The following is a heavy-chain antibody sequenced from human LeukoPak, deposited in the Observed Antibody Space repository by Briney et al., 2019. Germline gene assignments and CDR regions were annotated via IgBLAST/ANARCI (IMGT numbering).Heavy chain of an antibody. CDR2: INHSGST. D-gene: IGHD1-26*01. J-gene: IGHJ4*02. Sequence: SETLSLTCAVYGGSFSGYYWSWIRQPPGKGLEWIGEINHSGSTNYNPSLKSRVTISVDTSKNQFSLKLGSVTAADTAVYYCARGREGLDWGQGTLVTVSS. V-gene: IGHV4-34*01. CDR1: GGSFSGYY. CDR3: ARGREGLD.